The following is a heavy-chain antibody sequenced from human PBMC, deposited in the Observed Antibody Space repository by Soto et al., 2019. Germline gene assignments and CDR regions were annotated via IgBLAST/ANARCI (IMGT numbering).Heavy chain of an antibody. D-gene: IGHD4-17*01. CDR1: GFTFSSYA. CDR2: ISGSGGST. CDR3: AKDTYGDYGPYWYFDL. Sequence: GGSLRLSCAASGFTFSSYAMSWVRQAPGKGLEWVSAISGSGGSTYYADSVKGRFTISRDNSKNTLYLQMNSLRAEDTAVYYCAKDTYGDYGPYWYFDLWGRGTLVTVSS. J-gene: IGHJ2*01. V-gene: IGHV3-23*01.